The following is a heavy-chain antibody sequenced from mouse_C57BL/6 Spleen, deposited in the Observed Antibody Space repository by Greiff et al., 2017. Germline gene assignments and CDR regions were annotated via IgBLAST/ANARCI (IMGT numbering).Heavy chain of an antibody. J-gene: IGHJ1*03. CDR1: GYTFTDYN. CDR2: INPNNGGT. V-gene: IGHV1-18*01. Sequence: EVQLQQSGPELVKPGASVKIPCKASGYTFTDYNMDWVKQSHGKSLEWIGDINPNNGGTIYNQKFKGKATLTVDKSSSTAYMALRSLTSEDTAVYYCARSYYEYGYWYFDVWGTGTTVTVSS. CDR3: ARSYYEYGYWYFDV. D-gene: IGHD2-4*01.